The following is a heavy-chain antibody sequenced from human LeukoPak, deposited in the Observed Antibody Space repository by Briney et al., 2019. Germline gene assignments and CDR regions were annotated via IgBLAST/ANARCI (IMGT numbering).Heavy chain of an antibody. V-gene: IGHV1-46*01. D-gene: IGHD3-22*01. CDR2: INPSGGST. CDR1: GYTFTSYY. CDR3: ARDYYDNSGNGAFDF. Sequence: ASVTVSCMASGYTFTSYYIHWVRQAPGQGLEWMGLINPSGGSTNYAQKFQGRVTMTRDTSTSTVYMELSSLRSDDTAVYYCARDYYDNSGNGAFDFWGQGTMVTVSS. J-gene: IGHJ3*01.